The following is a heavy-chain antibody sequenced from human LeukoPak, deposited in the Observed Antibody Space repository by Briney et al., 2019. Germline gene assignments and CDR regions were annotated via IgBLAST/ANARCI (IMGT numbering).Heavy chain of an antibody. CDR2: INPNNGGT. CDR3: AMGVGAPEDLAVAADFDY. Sequence: ASVKVSCKASGYTFTGYYMHWVRQAPGQGLEWMGWINPNNGGTKYAQKFQGRVTMTRDTSISTAYMELSRLRSEDTAVYYCAMGVGAPEDLAVAADFDYWGQGTLVTVSS. CDR1: GYTFTGYY. V-gene: IGHV1-2*02. J-gene: IGHJ4*02. D-gene: IGHD6-19*01.